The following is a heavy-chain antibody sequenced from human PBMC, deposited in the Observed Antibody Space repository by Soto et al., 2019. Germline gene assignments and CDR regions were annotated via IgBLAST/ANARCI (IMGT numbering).Heavy chain of an antibody. Sequence: QVQLVESGGRVVQPGRSLRLSCAASGFTFRTFAMHWVRQAPGKGLEWVAVISNDGSNKYFLDSVKGRFTVSRDNSNNTLYLQMDSLRAEHTAVYYCARDKKPFNWSPSILKTYYFGMDICGQGTTVTVSS. CDR3: ARDKKPFNWSPSILKTYYFGMDI. CDR1: GFTFRTFA. D-gene: IGHD1-1*01. J-gene: IGHJ6*02. V-gene: IGHV3-30-3*01. CDR2: ISNDGSNK.